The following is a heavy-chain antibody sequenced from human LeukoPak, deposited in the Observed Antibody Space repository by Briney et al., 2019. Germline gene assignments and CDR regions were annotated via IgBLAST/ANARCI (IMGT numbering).Heavy chain of an antibody. D-gene: IGHD6-19*01. J-gene: IGHJ4*02. CDR3: ARDRVGSGWPRPYYFEV. CDR2: INPNTGAT. V-gene: IGHV1-2*02. Sequence: ASVRVSCKASGYTLTGYYLHWVRQAPGQGLEWMGWINPNTGATHSAQKFQGRITMTRDTSISTAYMDLSRLRSDDTAVYYCARDRVGSGWPRPYYFEVWGQGTLVTVSS. CDR1: GYTLTGYY.